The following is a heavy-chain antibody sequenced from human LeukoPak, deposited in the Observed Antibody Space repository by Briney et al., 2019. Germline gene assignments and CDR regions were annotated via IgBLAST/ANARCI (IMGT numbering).Heavy chain of an antibody. D-gene: IGHD2-15*01. CDR2: INADGSIT. CDR3: AKARGSGGRDDAFDI. Sequence: GGSLRLSCAASGFTFSDYWMHWVRQVPGKGLVWVARINADGSITNHADSVKGRFTISRDNSKNTLYLQMNSLRAEDTAVYYCAKARGSGGRDDAFDIWGQGTMVTVSS. J-gene: IGHJ3*02. V-gene: IGHV3-74*01. CDR1: GFTFSDYW.